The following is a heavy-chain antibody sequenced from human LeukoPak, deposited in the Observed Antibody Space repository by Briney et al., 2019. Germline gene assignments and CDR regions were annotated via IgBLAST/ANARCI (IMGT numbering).Heavy chain of an antibody. CDR1: GFTFSSYW. CDR2: INSDGSST. V-gene: IGHV3-74*01. Sequence: GGSLRLSCAASGFTFSSYWMHWVRQAPGKGLVWVSRINSDGSSTSYADSVKGRFTISRDNAKNTLYLQMNSLRAEDTAVYYCARGIRGSYGLEDYWGQGTLVTVSS. J-gene: IGHJ4*02. CDR3: ARGIRGSYGLEDY. D-gene: IGHD1-26*01.